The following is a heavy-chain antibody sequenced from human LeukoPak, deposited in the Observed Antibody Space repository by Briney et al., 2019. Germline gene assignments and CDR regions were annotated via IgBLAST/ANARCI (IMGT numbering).Heavy chain of an antibody. CDR3: AKGGYYYGSGSYYGAYGLIGKNAFDI. CDR1: GFTFDDYA. D-gene: IGHD3-10*01. Sequence: GGSLRLSCAASGFTFDDYAMHWVRQAPGKGLEWVSGISWNSGSIGYADSVKGRFTISRDNAKNSLYLQMNSLRAEDTALYYCAKGGYYYGSGSYYGAYGLIGKNAFDIWGQGTMVTVSS. J-gene: IGHJ3*02. CDR2: ISWNSGSI. V-gene: IGHV3-9*01.